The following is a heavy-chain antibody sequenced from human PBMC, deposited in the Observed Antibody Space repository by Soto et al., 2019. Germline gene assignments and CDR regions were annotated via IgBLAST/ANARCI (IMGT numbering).Heavy chain of an antibody. CDR1: GGSISSVNHY. CDR3: AREVSWIGGFDY. Sequence: QAQLEQSGPGLVKPSQTLSLTCKISGGSISSVNHYWSWIRQSPGEGLEWIGYIFDSGTTHYNPSLKGRVTISGDTSQSQFSLTIHSVTVADTAVYYCAREVSWIGGFDYWGQGTLVTVSS. V-gene: IGHV4-31*02. D-gene: IGHD2-15*01. CDR2: IFDSGTT. J-gene: IGHJ4*02.